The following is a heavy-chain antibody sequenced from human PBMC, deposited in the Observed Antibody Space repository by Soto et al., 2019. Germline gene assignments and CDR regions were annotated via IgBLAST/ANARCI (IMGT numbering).Heavy chain of an antibody. D-gene: IGHD6-6*01. CDR3: ARDLLLVRATAAFDI. V-gene: IGHV4-4*07. Sequence: PSETLSLTCTVSGGSIKNYYWSWIRQSAGKALEWIGRIYTRGSTKYNPSLKSRVTMSVDTSKNQFSLKLNSVSAADTAVYFFARDLLLVRATAAFDIWGPGTMVDVSS. CDR2: IYTRGST. J-gene: IGHJ3*02. CDR1: GGSIKNYY.